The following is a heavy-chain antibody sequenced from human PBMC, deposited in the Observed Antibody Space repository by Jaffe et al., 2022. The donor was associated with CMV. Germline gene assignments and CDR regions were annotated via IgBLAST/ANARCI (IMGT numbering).Heavy chain of an antibody. J-gene: IGHJ4*02. D-gene: IGHD2-21*02. CDR3: ARGYGGGDCGGRCPFDY. V-gene: IGHV1-46*01. CDR2: INPSGGST. CDR1: GYTFTSYY. Sequence: QVQLVQSGAEVKKPGASVKVSCKASGYTFTSYYMHWVRQAPGQGLEWMGIINPSGGSTSYAQKFQGRVTMTRDTSTSTVYMELSSLRSEDTAVYYCARGYGGGDCGGRCPFDYWGQGTLVTVSS.